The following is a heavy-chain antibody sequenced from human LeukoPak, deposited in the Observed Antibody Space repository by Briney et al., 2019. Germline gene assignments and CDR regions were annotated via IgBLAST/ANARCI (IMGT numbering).Heavy chain of an antibody. Sequence: GPSLVHPTQTLTLTCTFSWFSFTTPGMCVSWIREPPGKAVEWHALMDWGGTEYYGATLKTRLTISRGTSKSQVVLTMTNMDPVNTATYDGARVPDTMVRGVHDAFDIWGQGTMVTVSS. CDR2: MDWGGTE. CDR1: WFSFTTPGMC. J-gene: IGHJ3*02. D-gene: IGHD3-10*01. V-gene: IGHV2-70*01. CDR3: ARVPDTMVRGVHDAFDI.